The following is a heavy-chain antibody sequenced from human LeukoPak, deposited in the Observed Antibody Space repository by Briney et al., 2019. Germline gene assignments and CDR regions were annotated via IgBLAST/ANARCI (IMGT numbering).Heavy chain of an antibody. D-gene: IGHD3-22*01. J-gene: IGHJ4*02. CDR1: GFTFDDYG. CDR2: INWNGGST. V-gene: IGHV3-20*04. Sequence: PGGSLRLSCAASGFTFDDYGMSWVRQAPGKGLEWVSGINWNGGSTGYADSVKGRFTISRDNAKNSLYLQMNSLRAEDTALYYCASSGSGYYYVTPNWYYWGQGTLVTVSS. CDR3: ASSGSGYYYVTPNWYY.